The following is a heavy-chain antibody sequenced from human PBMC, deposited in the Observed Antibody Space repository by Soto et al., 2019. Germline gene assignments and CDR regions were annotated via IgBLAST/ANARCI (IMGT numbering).Heavy chain of an antibody. J-gene: IGHJ4*02. Sequence: PGGSLRLSCAASGFTFSSYAMNWVRQAPGKGLEWVSTISGSGGTIYYADSVEGRFTISRDNSKNTLYLQMNSLRAEDTAVYYCAKSHNLHSTGYFVDYWGQGTLVTVSS. CDR3: AKSHNLHSTGYFVDY. D-gene: IGHD3-22*01. V-gene: IGHV3-23*01. CDR2: ISGSGGTI. CDR1: GFTFSSYA.